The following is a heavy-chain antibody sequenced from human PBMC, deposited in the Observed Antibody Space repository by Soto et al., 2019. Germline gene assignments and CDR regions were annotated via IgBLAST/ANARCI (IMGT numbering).Heavy chain of an antibody. CDR2: INPSGEST. J-gene: IGHJ4*02. CDR3: ARRREARSADY. V-gene: IGHV1-46*01. Sequence: GASVKVYCKASGYSFTTYFMHWVRQAPGQGLEWMGMINPSGESTTYAQKFQGRVTMTSDTSTSTVYMELSSLRSEDTAVYYCARRREARSADYWYKAPLRTVFS. CDR1: GYSFTTYF.